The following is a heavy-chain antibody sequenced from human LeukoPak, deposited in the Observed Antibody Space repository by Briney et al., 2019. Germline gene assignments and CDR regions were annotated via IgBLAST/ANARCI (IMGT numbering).Heavy chain of an antibody. Sequence: ASVKVSCKAPGYTFTGYYMHWVRQAPGQGLEWMGWINPNSGGTNYAQKFQGRVTMTRDTSISTAYMELSRLRSDDTAVYYCASLCSGGSCYLGGYDAFDIWGQGTMVTVSS. J-gene: IGHJ3*02. CDR1: GYTFTGYY. CDR2: INPNSGGT. D-gene: IGHD2-15*01. CDR3: ASLCSGGSCYLGGYDAFDI. V-gene: IGHV1-2*02.